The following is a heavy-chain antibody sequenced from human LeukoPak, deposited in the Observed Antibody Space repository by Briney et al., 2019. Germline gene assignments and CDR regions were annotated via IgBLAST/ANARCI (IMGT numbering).Heavy chain of an antibody. CDR3: ARDPGYSGYGGTYYFDY. D-gene: IGHD5-12*01. CDR1: GFTFSSHS. Sequence: GGSLRLSCAASGFTFSSHSMNWVRQAPGKGLEWISYTSSSSSTIYYADSVKGRFTISRDNAKNSLYLQMNSLRAEDTAVYYCARDPGYSGYGGTYYFDYWGQGTLVTVSS. V-gene: IGHV3-48*04. CDR2: TSSSSSTI. J-gene: IGHJ4*02.